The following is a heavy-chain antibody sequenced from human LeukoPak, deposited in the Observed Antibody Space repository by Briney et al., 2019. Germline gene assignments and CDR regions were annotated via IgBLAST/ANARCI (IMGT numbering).Heavy chain of an antibody. V-gene: IGHV5-51*01. D-gene: IGHD6-13*01. CDR2: FYPGDSDT. J-gene: IGHJ4*02. CDR1: GYSFTSYW. CDR3: ARRKGSSSWDYFDY. Sequence: GGSLKISCKGSGYSFTSYWIGWVRQMPGKGLEWMGIFYPGDSDTRYSPSFQGQVTISADKSISTAYLQWGSLKASDTAMYYCARRKGSSSWDYFDYWGQGTLVTVSS.